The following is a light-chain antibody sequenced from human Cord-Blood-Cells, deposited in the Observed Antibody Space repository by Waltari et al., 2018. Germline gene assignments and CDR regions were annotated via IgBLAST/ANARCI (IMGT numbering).Light chain of an antibody. CDR2: DAS. V-gene: IGKV3-11*01. Sequence: EIVLTQSPATLSLSPGGRATLSCRASQSVSSYLAWYQQKPGQAPRLLIYDASNRATGIPARFSGSGSGTDFTLTISSLEPEDFAVYYCQQRSNWPGFGQGTRLEIK. J-gene: IGKJ5*01. CDR1: QSVSSY. CDR3: QQRSNWPG.